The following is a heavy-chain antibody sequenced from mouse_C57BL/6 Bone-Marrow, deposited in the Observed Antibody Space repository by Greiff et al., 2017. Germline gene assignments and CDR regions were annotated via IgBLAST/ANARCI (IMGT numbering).Heavy chain of an antibody. Sequence: VQLVESGPELVKPGASVKLSCKASGYTFTSYDMNWVKQSPGKSLEWIGWIIPSNGGTNYNKKFKGKSTLTVDKASSTAYMHLNSLTSEDSAVYYCARGDGDCPIAYWGQGTLVTVSS. V-gene: IGHV1-85*01. J-gene: IGHJ3*01. CDR3: ARGDGDCPIAY. CDR2: IIPSNGGT. CDR1: GYTFTSYD. D-gene: IGHD2-13*01.